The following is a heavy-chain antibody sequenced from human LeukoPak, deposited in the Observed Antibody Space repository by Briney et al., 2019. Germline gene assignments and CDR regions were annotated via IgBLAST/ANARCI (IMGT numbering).Heavy chain of an antibody. J-gene: IGHJ4*02. CDR3: ARVRVRGVIMWPGPDF. V-gene: IGHV1-8*02. CDR2: INPNSGNT. CDR1: GYTFTSYG. D-gene: IGHD3-10*01. Sequence: ASVKVSCKASGYTFTSYGISWVRQAPGQGLEWMGWINPNSGNTGYAQKFQGRVTMTRNTSISTAYMELSSLRSEDTAVYYCARVRVRGVIMWPGPDFWGQGTLVTVSS.